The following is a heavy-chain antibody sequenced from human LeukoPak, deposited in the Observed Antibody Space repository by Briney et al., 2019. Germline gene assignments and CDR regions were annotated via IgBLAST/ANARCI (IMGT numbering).Heavy chain of an antibody. Sequence: GGSLRLSCAASGFTLSRYNMNWVRQAPGKGLEWVSSISTSSSYIYYADSLKGRLTISRDNARKSVYLQMNSLRAEDTAVYYCASNTRYCSGGNCYSGILGYFQHWGQGTLVTVSS. V-gene: IGHV3-21*01. CDR2: ISTSSSYI. J-gene: IGHJ1*01. CDR3: ASNTRYCSGGNCYSGILGYFQH. CDR1: GFTLSRYN. D-gene: IGHD2-15*01.